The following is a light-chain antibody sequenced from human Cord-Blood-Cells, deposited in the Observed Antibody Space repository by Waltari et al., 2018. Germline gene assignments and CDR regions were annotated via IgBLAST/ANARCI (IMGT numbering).Light chain of an antibody. Sequence: EIVLTQSPGTLSLSPVERAPLSCRASQSVNSSYLARYQQKPGQAPRLLIYGASSRATGIPDRFSGSGSGTDFTLTISRLEPEDFAVYYCQQYGSSPPLTFGGGTKVEIK. V-gene: IGKV3-20*01. CDR1: QSVNSSY. J-gene: IGKJ4*01. CDR2: GAS. CDR3: QQYGSSPPLT.